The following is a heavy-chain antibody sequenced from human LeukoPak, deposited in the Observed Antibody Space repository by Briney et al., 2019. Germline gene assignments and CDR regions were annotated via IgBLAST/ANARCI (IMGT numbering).Heavy chain of an antibody. J-gene: IGHJ4*02. CDR1: GGSFSGYY. Sequence: KASETLSLTCAVYGGSFSGYYWSWIRQPPGKGLEWIGEINHGGSTNYNPSLKSRVTISVDTSKNQFSLKLSSVTAADTAVYYCARGDYYDSSGYYHEPDYWGQGTLVTVSS. CDR3: ARGDYYDSSGYYHEPDY. CDR2: INHGGST. V-gene: IGHV4-34*01. D-gene: IGHD3-22*01.